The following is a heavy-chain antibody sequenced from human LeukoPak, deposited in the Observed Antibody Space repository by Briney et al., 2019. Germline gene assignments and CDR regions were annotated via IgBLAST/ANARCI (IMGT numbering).Heavy chain of an antibody. CDR2: IYYSGST. Sequence: PSETLSLTCTVSGGSISSSSYYWGWIRQPPGKGLEWIANIYYSGSTYFNPSLKSRVTISIDTSKNQFSLKLTSVTAADTAVYYCARLVPPGWFDPWGQGTLVTVSA. J-gene: IGHJ5*02. CDR3: ARLVPPGWFDP. CDR1: GGSISSSSYY. V-gene: IGHV4-39*01.